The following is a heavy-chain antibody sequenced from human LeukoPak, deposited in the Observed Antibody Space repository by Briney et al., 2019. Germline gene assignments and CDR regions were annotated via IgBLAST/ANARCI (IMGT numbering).Heavy chain of an antibody. V-gene: IGHV4-30-4*01. CDR2: IYYSGST. CDR3: ASSPYGPWYFDL. Sequence: SQTLSLTCTGSGGSISSGDYYWSWIRQPPGKGLEWIGYIYYSGSTYYNPSLKSRVTISVDTSKNQFSLKLSSVTAADTAVYYCASSPYGPWYFDLWGRGTLVTVSS. J-gene: IGHJ2*01. CDR1: GGSISSGDYY. D-gene: IGHD4-17*01.